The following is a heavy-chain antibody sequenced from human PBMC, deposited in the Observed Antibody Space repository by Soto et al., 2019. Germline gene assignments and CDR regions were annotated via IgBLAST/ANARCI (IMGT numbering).Heavy chain of an antibody. D-gene: IGHD6-6*01. CDR1: GYIFSTYW. J-gene: IGHJ6*02. CDR2: IYPDDSDT. V-gene: IGHV5-51*01. Sequence: GESLKISCKASGYIFSTYWIGWVRQMPGKGLEWMGVIYPDDSDTRYSPSFQGQVTISADKSISTAYLQWTSLKASDNAMYYCARRGSSSSPNYYAMDVWGQGTTVTVS. CDR3: ARRGSSSSPNYYAMDV.